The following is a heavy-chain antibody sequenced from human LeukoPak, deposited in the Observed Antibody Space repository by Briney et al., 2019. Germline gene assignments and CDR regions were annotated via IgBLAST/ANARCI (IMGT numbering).Heavy chain of an antibody. CDR1: GFTFSSYA. V-gene: IGHV3-23*01. Sequence: PGGSLRLSCAASGFTFSSYAMSWVRQAPGKGLEWVSAISGSGGSTYYADSVKGRFTISRDNPKNTLYLQMNSLRAEDTAVYYCAKDRRQLLGFDYWGQGTLVTVSS. D-gene: IGHD6-6*01. CDR2: ISGSGGST. J-gene: IGHJ4*02. CDR3: AKDRRQLLGFDY.